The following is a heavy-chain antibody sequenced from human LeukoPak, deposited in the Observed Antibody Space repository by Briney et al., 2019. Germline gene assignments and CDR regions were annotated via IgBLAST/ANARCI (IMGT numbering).Heavy chain of an antibody. CDR2: ISAYNGNT. J-gene: IGHJ4*02. V-gene: IGHV1-18*01. D-gene: IGHD3-22*01. CDR3: ARGGSYYDNSGYYYSTTGDY. Sequence: ASVKVSCKASGYTFTSYGISWVRQAPGQGLEWMGWISAYNGNTNYAQKLQGRVTMTTDTSTSTAYMELRSLRSDDTAVYYCARGGSYYDNSGYYYSTTGDYWGQGTLVTVSS. CDR1: GYTFTSYG.